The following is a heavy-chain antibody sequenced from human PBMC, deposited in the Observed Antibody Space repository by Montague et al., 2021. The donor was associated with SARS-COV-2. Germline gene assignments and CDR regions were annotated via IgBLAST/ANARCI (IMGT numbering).Heavy chain of an antibody. CDR1: GFTFSRYT. V-gene: IGHV3-23*01. CDR2: ISGGGDRK. CDR3: AKFSRYSSGVA. Sequence: SLRLSCAASGFTFSRYTISWVRQAPGKGLEWVSGISGGGDRKYYADSVKGRLTISRDNSKNTVYVQMNSLRAEDTAVYYCAKFSRYSSGVAWGQGTLVTVPS. J-gene: IGHJ5*02. D-gene: IGHD3-22*01.